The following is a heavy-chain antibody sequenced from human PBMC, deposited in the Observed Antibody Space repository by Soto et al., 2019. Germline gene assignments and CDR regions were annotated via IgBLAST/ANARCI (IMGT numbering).Heavy chain of an antibody. CDR2: IIPTFGTT. D-gene: IGHD5-18*01. CDR1: GGNFSSNG. J-gene: IGHJ5*02. Sequence: QVQPVQSGAEVKKPGSSVKVSCKAPGGNFSSNGIRWVRQAPGQGLEFMGGIIPTFGTTNYAHKFRGRVTITADESTGTAYMELSSLRSDDTAVYYCAGASDSTWYNWLDPWGQGTLVTVSS. V-gene: IGHV1-69*01. CDR3: AGASDSTWYNWLDP.